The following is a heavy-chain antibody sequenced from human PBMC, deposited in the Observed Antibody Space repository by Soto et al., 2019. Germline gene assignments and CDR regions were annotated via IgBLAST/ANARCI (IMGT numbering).Heavy chain of an antibody. CDR1: GGTFSSYA. D-gene: IGHD3-3*01. J-gene: IGHJ6*02. CDR3: ARDRSGHTYYDFFLDYYGMDV. Sequence: GASVKVSCKASGGTFSSYAISWVRQAPGQGLEWMGGIIPIFGTANYAQKFQGRVTITADESTSTAYMELSSLRSEDTAVYYCARDRSGHTYYDFFLDYYGMDVWGQGTTVTVSS. CDR2: IIPIFGTA. V-gene: IGHV1-69*13.